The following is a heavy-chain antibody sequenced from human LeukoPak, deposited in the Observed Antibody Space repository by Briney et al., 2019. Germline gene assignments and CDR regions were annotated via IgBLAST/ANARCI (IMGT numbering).Heavy chain of an antibody. CDR2: IYYTGST. D-gene: IGHD1-14*01. CDR1: GDSISSSSFY. CDR3: ARHGTRGIVGAEFDY. V-gene: IGHV4-39*01. Sequence: SETLSLTCTVSGDSISSSSFYWGWIRQPPGRGLEWIGTIYYTGSTYYNPSLKSRVTISVDTSKNHFSLRLSSVTAADAAVYYCARHGTRGIVGAEFDYWGQGTLVTVSS. J-gene: IGHJ4*02.